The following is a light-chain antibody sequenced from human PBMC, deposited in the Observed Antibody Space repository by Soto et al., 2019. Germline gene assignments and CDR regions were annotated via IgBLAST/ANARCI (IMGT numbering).Light chain of an antibody. CDR2: DAS. CDR3: HRYCDSPLT. Sequence: EILLTQSPCTLSLSPGERATLSCRAGQSFNSINLVWYQQKPGQAARLLIYDASSRATGIADRFSGGGAGTDVSLTISSLEPEDVAVYFCHRYCDSPLTFGGGTKVDIK. CDR1: QSFNSIN. J-gene: IGKJ4*01. V-gene: IGKV3-20*01.